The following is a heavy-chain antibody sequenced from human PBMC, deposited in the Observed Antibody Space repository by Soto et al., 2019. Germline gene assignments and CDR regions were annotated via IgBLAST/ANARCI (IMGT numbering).Heavy chain of an antibody. V-gene: IGHV1-69*01. Sequence: QVQLVQSGAEVKKPGSSVKVSCKASGGTFSSYAISWVRQAPGQGLEWMGGIIPIFGTANYAQKFQGRVTITADEYTSTAYMELRSLRSEDTAVYYCARGSCSSTSCYPSSGFPWGQGTLVTVSS. CDR2: IIPIFGTA. CDR1: GGTFSSYA. D-gene: IGHD2-2*01. CDR3: ARGSCSSTSCYPSSGFP. J-gene: IGHJ5*02.